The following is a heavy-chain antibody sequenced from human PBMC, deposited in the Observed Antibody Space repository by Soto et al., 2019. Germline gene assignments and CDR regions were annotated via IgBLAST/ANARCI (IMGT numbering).Heavy chain of an antibody. J-gene: IGHJ5*02. D-gene: IGHD5-18*01. V-gene: IGHV4-30-4*01. CDR3: ARGLGYSYGLDP. CDR2: ISYIGTT. Sequence: QVQLQESGPGLVKPSQTLSLTCTVSGDSISSINNYWSWIRQPPGEGLEWIGFISYIGTTSYSPSLKSRVAISLDTSKNQFSLSLNFVTAADTAVYYCARGLGYSYGLDPWGQGSLVTVSS. CDR1: GDSISSINNY.